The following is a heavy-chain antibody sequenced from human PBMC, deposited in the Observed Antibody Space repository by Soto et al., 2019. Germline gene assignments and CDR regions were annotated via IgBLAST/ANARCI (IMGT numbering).Heavy chain of an antibody. D-gene: IGHD6-13*01. CDR3: ASYREQLVLYGMDV. Sequence: QVQLVQSGAEVKKPGASVKVSCKASGYTFTSYVISWVRQAPGQGLEWMGWISAYTGNTNSAQKLQGRVTMTTDTATSTAYMELSSLRSDDTAGYYCASYREQLVLYGMDVWGQGTTVTVSS. J-gene: IGHJ6*02. CDR2: ISAYTGNT. CDR1: GYTFTSYV. V-gene: IGHV1-18*01.